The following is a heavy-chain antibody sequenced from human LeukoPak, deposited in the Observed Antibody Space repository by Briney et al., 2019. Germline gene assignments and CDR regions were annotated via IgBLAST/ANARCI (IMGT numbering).Heavy chain of an antibody. D-gene: IGHD6-13*01. CDR2: IYSSGST. CDR3: ATISSTWYVDY. V-gene: IGHV4-39*01. Sequence: SETLSLTCTVSGGSISSSSSYWGWIRQPPGKGLEWIGSIYSSGSTYYNPSLKSRVTTSVDTSKNQFSLKQSSVTAADTAVYYCATISSTWYVDYWGQGTLVTVSS. CDR1: GGSISSSSSY. J-gene: IGHJ4*02.